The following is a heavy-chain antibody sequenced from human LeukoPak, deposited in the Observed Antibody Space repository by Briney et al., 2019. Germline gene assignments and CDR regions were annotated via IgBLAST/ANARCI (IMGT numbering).Heavy chain of an antibody. CDR3: ARDQFRRDGYCNYFDN. V-gene: IGHV3-21*01. D-gene: IGHD5-24*01. CDR2: ISSSGSYM. J-gene: IGHJ4*02. CDR1: GFTFCSYN. Sequence: GGSLTHSCAASGFTFCSYNVHWVRQAPGKGLEWVSSISSSGSYMYYADSVRGRFTISRDNAKNSLYQQMNSLRAEDTAVYYCARDQFRRDGYCNYFDNWGQGTLVTVSS.